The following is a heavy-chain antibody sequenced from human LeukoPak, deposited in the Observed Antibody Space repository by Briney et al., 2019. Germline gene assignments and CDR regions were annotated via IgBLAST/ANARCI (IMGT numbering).Heavy chain of an antibody. CDR3: ARDLRSSIAAAGRFNY. Sequence: ASVKVSYKASGYTFTGYYMHWVRQAPGQGLEWMGWINPNSGGTNYAQKFQGRVTMTRDTSISTAYMELSRLRSDDTAVYYCARDLRSSIAAAGRFNYWGQGTLVTVSS. J-gene: IGHJ4*02. CDR2: INPNSGGT. CDR1: GYTFTGYY. V-gene: IGHV1-2*02. D-gene: IGHD6-13*01.